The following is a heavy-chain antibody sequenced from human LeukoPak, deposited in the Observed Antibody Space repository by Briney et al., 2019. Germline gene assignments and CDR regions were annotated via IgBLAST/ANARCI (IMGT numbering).Heavy chain of an antibody. D-gene: IGHD1-26*01. Sequence: GGSLRLSCAASGFTFSSYAMSWVRQAPGKGLEWVSSISGSGSITYYADSVKGRFTFSRDNSKNTLYLQMNSLRAEDTAVYYCAKGVAAGGSYYYYYGMDVWGQGTTVTVSS. CDR3: AKGVAAGGSYYYYYGMDV. CDR2: ISGSGSIT. J-gene: IGHJ6*02. CDR1: GFTFSSYA. V-gene: IGHV3-23*01.